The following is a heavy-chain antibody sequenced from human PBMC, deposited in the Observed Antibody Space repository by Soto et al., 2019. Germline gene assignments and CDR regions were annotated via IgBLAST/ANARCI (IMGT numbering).Heavy chain of an antibody. D-gene: IGHD2-2*02. CDR3: ARGAVVPAAIGRHYYYCGMDV. Sequence: SVKVSCKASGGTFSSYAISWVRQAPGQGLEWMGGIIPIFGTANYAQKFQGRVTITADESTSTAYMELSSLRSEDTAVYYCARGAVVPAAIGRHYYYCGMDVWGQGTTVTVSS. CDR1: GGTFSSYA. J-gene: IGHJ6*02. CDR2: IIPIFGTA. V-gene: IGHV1-69*13.